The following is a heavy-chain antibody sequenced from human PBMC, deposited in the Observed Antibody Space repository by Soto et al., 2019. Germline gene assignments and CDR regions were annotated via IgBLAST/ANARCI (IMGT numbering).Heavy chain of an antibody. CDR1: GGTFGSYG. CDR3: ASDSPYGGDYWDWVDR. J-gene: IGHJ5*02. Sequence: QVQLVQSGAEVKKPGSSVKVSCKASGGTFGSYGISWVRQAPGQGLEWMGGIIPIFGTINYAQKLQGRVTITADESTTTAYMELNSLTSEDTAVYYCASDSPYGGDYWDWVDRWGQGTLVNVSS. V-gene: IGHV1-69*01. CDR2: IIPIFGTI. D-gene: IGHD2-8*02.